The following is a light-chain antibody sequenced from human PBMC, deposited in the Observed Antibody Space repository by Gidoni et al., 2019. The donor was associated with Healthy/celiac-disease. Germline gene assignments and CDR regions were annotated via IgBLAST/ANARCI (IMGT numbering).Light chain of an antibody. V-gene: IGKV3-20*01. CDR3: QQYGSSPGT. CDR2: AAS. CDR1: QSVSSNY. J-gene: IGKJ3*01. Sequence: EIVLTQSPGTLSLSPGERATLSCRASQSVSSNYLAWYQQNPGQAPRLLIYAASSRATGTPDRFSGSGSGTDFTLTISRLEPEDFAVYYCQQYGSSPGTFGPGTKVEIK.